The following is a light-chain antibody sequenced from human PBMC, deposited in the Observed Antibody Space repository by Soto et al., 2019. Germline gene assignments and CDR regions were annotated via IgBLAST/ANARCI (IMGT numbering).Light chain of an antibody. J-gene: IGLJ1*01. CDR2: EVN. CDR1: SXDVGGYNY. V-gene: IGLV2-14*01. CDR3: GSYTSTDTPFV. Sequence: QSALAQPCSVSGSPGQSITISCTGTSXDVGGYNYVSWYQHHPGKGPKLIIYEVNNRRSGVSDRFSGSKSGNKASLTISNLEAEDESDYYCGSYTSTDTPFVFGTGTKVTVL.